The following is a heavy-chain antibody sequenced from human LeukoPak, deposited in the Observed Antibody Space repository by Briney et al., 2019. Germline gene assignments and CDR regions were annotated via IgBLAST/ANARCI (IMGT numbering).Heavy chain of an antibody. CDR1: GGSISSSSYY. CDR3: ARGGYDYMGYFDY. Sequence: LSLTCTVSGGSISSSSYYWGWVRQAPGKGLEWVAVISYDGSNKYYADSVKGRFTISRDNSKNTLYLQMNSLRAEDTAVYYCARGGYDYMGYFDYWGQGTLVTVSS. J-gene: IGHJ4*02. V-gene: IGHV3-30-3*01. CDR2: ISYDGSNK. D-gene: IGHD5-12*01.